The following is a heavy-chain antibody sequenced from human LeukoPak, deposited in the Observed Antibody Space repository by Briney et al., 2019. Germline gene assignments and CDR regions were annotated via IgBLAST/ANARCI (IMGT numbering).Heavy chain of an antibody. CDR3: AVSFDF. V-gene: IGHV3-48*01. J-gene: IGHJ4*02. CDR2: ISSSSGTT. D-gene: IGHD5/OR15-5a*01. Sequence: GGSLRLSCAASGVTFSSYSMNWVRQAPGKGLEWVSYISSSSGTTYYADSVKGRFTISRDNAKNSLYLQMNRLRAEDTAVYFCAVSFDFWGQGTLVTVSS. CDR1: GVTFSSYS.